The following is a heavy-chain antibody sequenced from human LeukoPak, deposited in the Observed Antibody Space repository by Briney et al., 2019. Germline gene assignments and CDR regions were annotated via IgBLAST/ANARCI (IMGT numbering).Heavy chain of an antibody. CDR2: IKSKSDGGTT. Sequence: GGSLRLSCAASGFTFTNAWMSWVRQAPGKGLEWVGRIKSKSDGGTTDYDAPVKGRFTISRDDSKNTVYLQMNSLKTEDTAMFYCTTYTMGAFDSWGQGTLVTVSS. J-gene: IGHJ4*02. V-gene: IGHV3-15*01. CDR1: GFTFTNAW. D-gene: IGHD3-10*01. CDR3: TTYTMGAFDS.